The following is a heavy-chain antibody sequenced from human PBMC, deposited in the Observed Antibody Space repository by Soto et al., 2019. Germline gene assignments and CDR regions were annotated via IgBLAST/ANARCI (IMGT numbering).Heavy chain of an antibody. J-gene: IGHJ6*02. V-gene: IGHV4-39*01. CDR1: GGSISSSSYY. CDR2: IYYSGST. Sequence: PSETLSLTCTVSGGSISSSSYYWGWIRQPPGKGLEWIGSIYYSGSTYYNPSLKSRVTISVDTSKNQFSLKLSSVTAADTAVYYCASPSGTRDYYYYGMDVWGQGTTVTVS. D-gene: IGHD6-25*01. CDR3: ASPSGTRDYYYYGMDV.